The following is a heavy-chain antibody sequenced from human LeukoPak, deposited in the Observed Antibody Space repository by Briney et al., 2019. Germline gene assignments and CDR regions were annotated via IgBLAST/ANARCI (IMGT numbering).Heavy chain of an antibody. CDR2: IIPILGIA. CDR3: AREGLPTYDFWSGYPPLFDH. D-gene: IGHD3-3*01. Sequence: SVKVSCKASGGTFSSYAISWVRQAPGQGLEWMGRIIPILGIANYAQKFQGRVTITADKSTSTAYMELSSLRSEDTAVYYCAREGLPTYDFWSGYPPLFDHWGQGTLVTVSS. J-gene: IGHJ4*02. CDR1: GGTFSSYA. V-gene: IGHV1-69*04.